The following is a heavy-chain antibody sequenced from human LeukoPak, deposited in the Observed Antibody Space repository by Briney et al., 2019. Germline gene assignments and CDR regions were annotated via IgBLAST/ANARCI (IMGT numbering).Heavy chain of an antibody. J-gene: IGHJ6*03. CDR1: GFTFDDYG. CDR3: AREGLREYYYYYMDV. CDR2: INWNGGST. Sequence: SGGSLRLSCAASGFTFDDYGMSWVRQAPGKGLEWVSGINWNGGSTGYADSVKGRFTISRDNAKNSLYLQMNSMRADDTALYYCAREGLREYYYYYMDVWGKGTTVTVSS. V-gene: IGHV3-20*04. D-gene: IGHD4-17*01.